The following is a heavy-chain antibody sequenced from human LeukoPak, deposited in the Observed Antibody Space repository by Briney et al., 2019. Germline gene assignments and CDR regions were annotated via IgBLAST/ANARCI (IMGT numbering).Heavy chain of an antibody. CDR3: AKCTNFGSGWYPYYYYYYMDV. V-gene: IGHV3-66*01. Sequence: GGSLRLSCAASGLTVSSNYISSVRQAPGKGLEWVSVIYSGGSTYYADSVMGRITISRDNSKNTLYLQMNSLRAEDTAVYYCAKCTNFGSGWYPYYYYYYMDVWGKGTTVTISS. CDR2: IYSGGST. CDR1: GLTVSSNY. D-gene: IGHD6-19*01. J-gene: IGHJ6*03.